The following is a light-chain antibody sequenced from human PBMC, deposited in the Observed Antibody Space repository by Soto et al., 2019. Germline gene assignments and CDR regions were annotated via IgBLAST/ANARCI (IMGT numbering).Light chain of an antibody. CDR1: SSDVGVYNY. J-gene: IGLJ1*01. Sequence: QSFLTQPRSVSGSPGRSVTISCTGTSSDVGVYNYVSWYQQHPGKAPKLMIYDVTKRPSGVPDRFSGSKSANTASLTISGLQAEDEADYYCCSYAGSYTFVFGTGTKVTVL. V-gene: IGLV2-11*01. CDR3: CSYAGSYTFV. CDR2: DVT.